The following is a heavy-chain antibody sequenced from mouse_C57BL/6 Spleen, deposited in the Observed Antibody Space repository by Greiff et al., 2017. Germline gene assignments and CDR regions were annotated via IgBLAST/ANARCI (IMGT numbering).Heavy chain of an antibody. J-gene: IGHJ1*03. CDR1: GYTFTSYW. CDR2: IYPGSGST. Sequence: VQLQQPGAELVKPGASVKMSCKASGYTFTSYWITWVKQRPGQGLEWIGDIYPGSGSTNYNEKFKSKATLTVDTSSSTAYMQLSSLTSEDSAVYYCARTGNYEGYFDVWGTGTTVTVSS. V-gene: IGHV1-55*01. D-gene: IGHD2-1*01. CDR3: ARTGNYEGYFDV.